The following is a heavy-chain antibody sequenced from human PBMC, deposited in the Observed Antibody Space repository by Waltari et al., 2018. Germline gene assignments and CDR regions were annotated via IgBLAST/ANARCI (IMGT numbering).Heavy chain of an antibody. J-gene: IGHJ6*03. V-gene: IGHV4-34*01. CDR2: INHSGNT. CDR1: GGSFSGNY. CDR3: ANRDLNKSYYYMDV. Sequence: QVRLQQWGAGLLKPSETLSLTCGVYGGSFSGNYWSWIRQSPGKGLEWIGEINHSGNTKYNPSLKSRVTMSVDTFKNYFSLNLTSVTAADTAVYYCANRDLNKSYYYMDVWGKGTTVIVSS.